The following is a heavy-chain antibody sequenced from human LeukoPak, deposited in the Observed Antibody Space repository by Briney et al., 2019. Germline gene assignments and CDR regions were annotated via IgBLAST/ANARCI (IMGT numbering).Heavy chain of an antibody. CDR1: GFTFSSYN. CDR3: ARTRTKVAPDY. Sequence: GGSLRLSCAASGFTFSSYNMNWVRQAPGKGLEWVSYISSGSSTIYYADSVKGRFTISRDNAKNSLYLQMNSLRAEDTAVYYCARTRTKVAPDYWGQGTLVTVSS. D-gene: IGHD1/OR15-1a*01. J-gene: IGHJ4*02. V-gene: IGHV3-48*04. CDR2: ISSGSSTI.